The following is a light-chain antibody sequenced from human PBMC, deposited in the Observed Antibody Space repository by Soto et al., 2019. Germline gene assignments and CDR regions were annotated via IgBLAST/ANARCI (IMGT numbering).Light chain of an antibody. J-gene: IGKJ1*01. CDR3: QQYGSSGT. CDR1: QSVSSS. CDR2: GAS. Sequence: EIVMTQSPATLSVSPGERATLYFRASQSVSSSLAWYQQKPGQAPRLLIYGASNRATGIPDRFSGSGSGTDFTLTISRLEPEDFAVYYCQQYGSSGTFGQGTKVDIK. V-gene: IGKV3-20*01.